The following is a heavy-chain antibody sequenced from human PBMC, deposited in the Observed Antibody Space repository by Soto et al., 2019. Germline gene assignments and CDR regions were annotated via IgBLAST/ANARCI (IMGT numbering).Heavy chain of an antibody. CDR3: AKGSGSGYGTPADS. CDR1: GFTLSNHA. D-gene: IGHD2-15*01. Sequence: GVLRLSCVASGFTLSNHAMSWVRQAPGKGLEWVSTLSGSGAGKYYADSVKGRFTISRDTSQNTLYLQMNSLRAGDTAVYYCAKGSGSGYGTPADSWGQGTLVTVSS. V-gene: IGHV3-23*01. CDR2: LSGSGAGK. J-gene: IGHJ4*02.